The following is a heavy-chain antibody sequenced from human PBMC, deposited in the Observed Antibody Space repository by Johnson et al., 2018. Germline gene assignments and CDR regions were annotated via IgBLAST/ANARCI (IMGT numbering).Heavy chain of an antibody. D-gene: IGHD3-16*01. CDR3: AKEGGALRDDAFDI. Sequence: VQLVEAGGGVVQPGRSLRLSCAASGFTFSSYGMHWVRQAPGKGLEWVAVISYDGSNKYYADSVKGRFTISRDNSKNTLYLQMNSLRAEDTAVYYCAKEGGALRDDAFDIWGQGTMVTVSS. CDR1: GFTFSSYG. V-gene: IGHV3-30*18. CDR2: ISYDGSNK. J-gene: IGHJ3*02.